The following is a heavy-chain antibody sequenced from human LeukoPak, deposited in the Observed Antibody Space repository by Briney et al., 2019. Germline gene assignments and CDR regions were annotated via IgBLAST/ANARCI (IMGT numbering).Heavy chain of an antibody. CDR2: ISSSATYT. D-gene: IGHD3-3*01. Sequence: GGSLRLSCAASGFSFSDYYMNWIRQAPGKGLEWVSYISSSATYTDYAESVKGRFTVSRDNAKDSLYLQMNSLRAEDTAVYYCARSFYDFLNGPYEEAFDMWGQGTMVTVSS. CDR1: GFSFSDYY. J-gene: IGHJ3*02. CDR3: ARSFYDFLNGPYEEAFDM. V-gene: IGHV3-11*03.